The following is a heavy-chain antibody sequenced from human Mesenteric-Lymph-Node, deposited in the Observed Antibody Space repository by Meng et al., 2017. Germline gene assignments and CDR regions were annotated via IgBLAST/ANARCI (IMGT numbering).Heavy chain of an antibody. D-gene: IGHD5-24*01. CDR1: GFSLSTSRVG. Sequence: QITLNESDPTLVNATQTLTPTFTFSGFSLSTSRVGVAWIRQPPGKPLEWLALIYWDDDKRYSSSLKNRLTISEDTSKNQVVLTMTNMDPVYTGTYYCAQTTRMACDYWGQGTLVTVSS. CDR3: AQTTRMACDY. V-gene: IGHV2-5*02. CDR2: IYWDDDK. J-gene: IGHJ4*02.